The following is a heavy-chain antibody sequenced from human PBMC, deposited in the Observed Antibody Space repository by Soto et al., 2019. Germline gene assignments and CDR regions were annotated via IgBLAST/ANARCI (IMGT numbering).Heavy chain of an antibody. J-gene: IGHJ4*02. CDR3: ARPDSSGIKFDY. V-gene: IGHV3-33*01. CDR1: GFTFSSYG. CDR2: IWYDGSNK. Sequence: GGSLRLSCAASGFTFSSYGMHWVRQAPGKGLEWVAVIWYDGSNKYYADSVKGRFTISRDNSKNTLYLQMNSLRAEDTAVYYCARPDSSGIKFDYWGQGTLVTVSS. D-gene: IGHD3-22*01.